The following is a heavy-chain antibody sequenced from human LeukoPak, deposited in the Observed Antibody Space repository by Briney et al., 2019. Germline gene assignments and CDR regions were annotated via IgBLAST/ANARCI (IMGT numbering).Heavy chain of an antibody. CDR3: ARESGYSYGYVDY. V-gene: IGHV4-61*02. CDR2: IYTSGST. CDR1: GSSISSGSYY. D-gene: IGHD5-18*01. J-gene: IGHJ4*02. Sequence: PSQTLSLTCTVSGSSISSGSYYWSWIRQPAGKGLEWIGRIYTSGSTNYNPSLKSRVTISVDTSKNQFSLKLSSVTAADTAVYYCARESGYSYGYVDYWGQGTLVTVSS.